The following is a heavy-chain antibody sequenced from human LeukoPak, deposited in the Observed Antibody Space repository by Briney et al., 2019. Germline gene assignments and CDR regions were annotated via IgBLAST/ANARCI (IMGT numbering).Heavy chain of an antibody. D-gene: IGHD5-18*01. CDR1: GYTFTSYG. J-gene: IGHJ4*02. CDR2: ISAYNGKT. CDR3: GRDLFLYSYGYGLLNF. V-gene: IGHV1-18*01. Sequence: ASVTVSCKASGYTFTSYGISWVRQAPGQGREGRGWISAYNGKTNYAQKLQGRVTMTTDTSTSTAYMELRSLRSAATALYYCGRDLFLYSYGYGLLNFWGQGTLVTVSS.